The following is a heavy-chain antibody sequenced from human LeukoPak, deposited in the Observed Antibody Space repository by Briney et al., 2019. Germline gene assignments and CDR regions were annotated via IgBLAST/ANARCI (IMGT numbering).Heavy chain of an antibody. Sequence: GGSLRLSCVASGFTFNNYAMTWVRQAPGKGLEWVSAISGSGYSTYYADSVKGRFTISRDNSKNTLYLQMNSLRAEDTALYFCAQWSRYFDYWGQRTLVTVSS. CDR2: ISGSGYST. CDR3: AQWSRYFDY. D-gene: IGHD1-26*01. V-gene: IGHV3-23*01. J-gene: IGHJ4*02. CDR1: GFTFNNYA.